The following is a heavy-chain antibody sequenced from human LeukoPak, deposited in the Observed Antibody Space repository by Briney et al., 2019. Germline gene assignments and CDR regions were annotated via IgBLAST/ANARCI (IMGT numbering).Heavy chain of an antibody. Sequence: GGSLRLSCAASGFTFSDYGFLWVRQAPGKGLEWVAIIWYDGSKTYYADSVKGRFTISRDNSKNTLYLQMNSLGAEDTAVYYCATDEGHFDSGSSRSAHGGQGTLVTVSS. CDR2: IWYDGSKT. CDR1: GFTFSDYG. V-gene: IGHV3-33*01. D-gene: IGHD3-10*01. CDR3: ATDEGHFDSGSSRSAH. J-gene: IGHJ4*02.